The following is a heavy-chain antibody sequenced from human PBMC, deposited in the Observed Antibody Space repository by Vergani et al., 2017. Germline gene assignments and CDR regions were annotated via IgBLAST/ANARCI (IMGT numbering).Heavy chain of an antibody. D-gene: IGHD5-12*01. CDR2: ISAYNGNT. Sequence: QVQLVQSGAEVKKPGASVKVSCKASGYSFNSYGITWVRQAPGQGLEWMGWISAYNGNTKYARRFQGRVTMTTDTSTSTAYMELRSLGSDDTAVYYCTRGVSSGYDYAYWGQGTLVTVSS. V-gene: IGHV1-18*01. J-gene: IGHJ4*02. CDR3: TRGVSSGYDYAY. CDR1: GYSFNSYG.